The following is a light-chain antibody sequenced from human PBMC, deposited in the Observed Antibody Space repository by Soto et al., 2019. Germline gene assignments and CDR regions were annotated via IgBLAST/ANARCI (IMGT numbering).Light chain of an antibody. CDR1: QSVSSN. CDR2: GAS. V-gene: IGKV3-15*01. J-gene: IGKJ1*01. Sequence: EMLMTQSPVTLSGSPGERVTLSCRASQSVSSNLAWYQQKPGQPPRLLIYGASTRATAIPDRFGGSGSGTDFTLTISSLQSEDFALYYCQQYSNWRPTFGQGTKVEI. CDR3: QQYSNWRPT.